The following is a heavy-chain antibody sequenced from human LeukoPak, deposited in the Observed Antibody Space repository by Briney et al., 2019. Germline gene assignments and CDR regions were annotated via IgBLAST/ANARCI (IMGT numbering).Heavy chain of an antibody. CDR3: ASPSDGYNYGRSLNY. V-gene: IGHV4-34*01. CDR1: GVSFSGYY. D-gene: IGHD5-18*01. J-gene: IGHJ4*02. CDR2: ITHTGST. Sequence: PSETLSLTCAVYGVSFSGYYWSWIRQPPGKGLEWIGEITHTGSTNYNPSLKSRVTISGDTSKNQFSLKLISVTAADTAVYYCASPSDGYNYGRSLNYWGQGTLVTVSS.